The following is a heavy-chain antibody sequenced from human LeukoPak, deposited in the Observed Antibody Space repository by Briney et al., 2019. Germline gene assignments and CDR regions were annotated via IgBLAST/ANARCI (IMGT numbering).Heavy chain of an antibody. Sequence: PGASVKVSCKASGYTFTSYDINWVRQATGQGLEWMGWMNPNSGNTGYAQKFQGRVTMTRNTSISTAYMELSSLRSEDTAVYYCARGSFWGYSSSRYFGYWGQGTLVTVSS. CDR2: MNPNSGNT. CDR3: ARGSFWGYSSSRYFGY. J-gene: IGHJ4*02. CDR1: GYTFTSYD. D-gene: IGHD6-13*01. V-gene: IGHV1-8*01.